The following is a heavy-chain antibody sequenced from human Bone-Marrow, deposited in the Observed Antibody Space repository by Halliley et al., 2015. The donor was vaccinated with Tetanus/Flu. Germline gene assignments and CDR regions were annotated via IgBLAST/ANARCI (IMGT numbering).Heavy chain of an antibody. CDR2: IYPGDSDA. D-gene: IGHD3-10*01. CDR1: GYTFTTYW. J-gene: IGHJ4*02. V-gene: IGHV5-51*01. CDR3: ARGGWELRNFDY. Sequence: MQLVQSGAEVKKPGESLKISCKGSGYTFTTYWIGWVRQMPGKGLEWMGIIYPGDSDATYSPSFRGQVTISADMSINTAYLQWSSLKASDTAIYFCARGGWELRNFDYWGQGTLVTVSS.